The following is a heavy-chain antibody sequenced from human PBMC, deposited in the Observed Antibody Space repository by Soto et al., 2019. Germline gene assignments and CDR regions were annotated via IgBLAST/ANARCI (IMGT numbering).Heavy chain of an antibody. CDR2: IYPSGST. V-gene: IGHV4-30-2*01. CDR1: GDSIARGGYS. J-gene: IGHJ5*02. Sequence: SETLSLTCVVSGDSIARGGYSWIWIRHPPGKGLEWIGYIYPSGSTNYNPSLRSRVTMSLDTSKNQFSLSLNSVTVADTAVYYCARNNRDYTNLGGDWFDPWGQGTLVTVSS. CDR3: ARNNRDYTNLGGDWFDP. D-gene: IGHD4-4*01.